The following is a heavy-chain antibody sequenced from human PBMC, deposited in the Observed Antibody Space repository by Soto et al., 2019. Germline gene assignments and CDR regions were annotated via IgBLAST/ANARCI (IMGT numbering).Heavy chain of an antibody. CDR2: IRGETNGGTA. CDR3: TRYYYESSGYYVY. J-gene: IGHJ4*02. CDR1: GFNFANYA. V-gene: IGHV3-49*04. Sequence: GGSLRLSFTGSGFNFANYALTWVRQAPGKGLEWVGFIRGETNGGTADYSASLKGRITISRDDSKSIAYLEINSLQTEDTAVYYCTRYYYESSGYYVYWGQGTLVTVSS. D-gene: IGHD3-22*01.